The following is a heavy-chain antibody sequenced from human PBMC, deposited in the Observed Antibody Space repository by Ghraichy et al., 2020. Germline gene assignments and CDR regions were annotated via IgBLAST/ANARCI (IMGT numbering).Heavy chain of an antibody. J-gene: IGHJ5*02. V-gene: IGHV2-70*01. CDR2: IDWDDDK. Sequence: SGPTLVKPTQTLTLTCTFSGFSLSTSGMCVSWIRQPPGKALEWLALIDWDDDKYYSTSLKTRLTISKDTSKNQVVLTMTNMDPVDTATYYCARNLCGTGPTGNWFDPWGQGTLVTVSS. CDR1: GFSLSTSGMC. D-gene: IGHD1-1*01. CDR3: ARNLCGTGPTGNWFDP.